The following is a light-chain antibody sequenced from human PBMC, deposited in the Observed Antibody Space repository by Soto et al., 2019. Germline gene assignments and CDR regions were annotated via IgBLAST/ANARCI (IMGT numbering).Light chain of an antibody. V-gene: IGKV1-5*03. Sequence: DIQMTQSPSTLSASVGDRVTITCRASQSISSWLAWYQQKPGKDPKMLIYKASSLESGVPSRFSGIGSGTEFNLTISRLQTDDFATYECQQYNSYSWTFGQGTKGDIK. CDR1: QSISSW. CDR2: KAS. J-gene: IGKJ1*01. CDR3: QQYNSYSWT.